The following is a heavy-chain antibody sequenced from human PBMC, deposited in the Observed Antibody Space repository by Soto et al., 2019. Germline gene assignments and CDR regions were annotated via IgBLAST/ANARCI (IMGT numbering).Heavy chain of an antibody. V-gene: IGHV1-18*01. D-gene: IGHD3-22*01. Sequence: ASVKVSCKASGYTFTSYGISWVRQAPGQGLEWMGWISAYNGNTNYAQKLQGRVTMTTDTSTSTAYMELRSLRSDDTAVYYWARAPKRTRSSGIDYWGQGTLVTVSS. CDR2: ISAYNGNT. CDR1: GYTFTSYG. J-gene: IGHJ4*02. CDR3: ARAPKRTRSSGIDY.